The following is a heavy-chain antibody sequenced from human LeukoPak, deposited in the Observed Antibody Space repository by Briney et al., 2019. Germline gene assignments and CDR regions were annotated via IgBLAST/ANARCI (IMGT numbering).Heavy chain of an antibody. CDR3: ARYPILEWLLPDY. CDR2: ISAYNGNT. CDR1: GYTFTSYG. D-gene: IGHD3-3*01. Sequence: ASVKVSGKASGYTFTSYGISWVRQAPGQGREWRGWISAYNGNTNYAQKLQGRVTMTTDTSTSTAYMELGSLRSDDTAVYYCARYPILEWLLPDYWGQGTLVTVSS. V-gene: IGHV1-18*01. J-gene: IGHJ4*02.